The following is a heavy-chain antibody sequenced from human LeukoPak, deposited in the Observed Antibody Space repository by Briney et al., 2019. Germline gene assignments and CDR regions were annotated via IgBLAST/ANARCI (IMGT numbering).Heavy chain of an antibody. CDR2: ISAYNGNT. V-gene: IGHV1-18*04. D-gene: IGHD6-13*01. J-gene: IGHJ4*02. Sequence: ASVKVSCKASGYTFTNYYMHWVRQAPGQGLEWMGCISAYNGNTNYAQKLQGRVTMTTDRSTSTAYMELRSLRSDDTAVYYCARSSIIAAAGPYYFDYWGQGTLVTVSS. CDR3: ARSSIIAAAGPYYFDY. CDR1: GYTFTNYY.